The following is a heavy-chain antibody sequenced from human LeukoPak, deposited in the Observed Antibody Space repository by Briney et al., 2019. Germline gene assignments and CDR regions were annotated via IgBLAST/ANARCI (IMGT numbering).Heavy chain of an antibody. Sequence: PGGSLSLCCAASGLTFSSYAMSWVRQAPGKGLEWVSGISGNGGGTYYADSVKGRFTMSRDNSKNTLYLQMNGLRVGDTAVYYCAKSFGYSRSWFDNWAQGTLVTVSS. D-gene: IGHD6-13*01. CDR1: GLTFSSYA. J-gene: IGHJ4*02. V-gene: IGHV3-23*01. CDR2: ISGNGGGT. CDR3: AKSFGYSRSWFDN.